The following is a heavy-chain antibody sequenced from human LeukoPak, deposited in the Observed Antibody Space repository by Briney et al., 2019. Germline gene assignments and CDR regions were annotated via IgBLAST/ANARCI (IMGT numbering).Heavy chain of an antibody. J-gene: IGHJ4*02. D-gene: IGHD6-19*01. V-gene: IGHV3-30*18. CDR3: AKDGGSSGSVFLGFDY. CDR2: TSYDGSNK. Sequence: PGGSLRLSCAASGFTFSSYGMHWVRQAPGKGLEWVAVTSYDGSNKKYADSVKGRFTISRDNSKNTLYLQMNSLRAEDTAVYYCAKDGGSSGSVFLGFDYWGQGTLVTVSS. CDR1: GFTFSSYG.